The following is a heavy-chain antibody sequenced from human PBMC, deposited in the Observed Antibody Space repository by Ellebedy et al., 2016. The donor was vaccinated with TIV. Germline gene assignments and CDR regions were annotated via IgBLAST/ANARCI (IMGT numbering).Heavy chain of an antibody. CDR1: GDTFSSYG. D-gene: IGHD3-3*02. CDR3: ARGTDISKVGY. Sequence: SVKVSXXASGDTFSSYGISWVRQAPGQGLEWMGGIIPAFGTANSAQRFQRRVTITADKSTSTVYMELSSLRSEDTAVYYCARGTDISKVGYWGQGTLVTVAS. V-gene: IGHV1-69*06. CDR2: IIPAFGTA. J-gene: IGHJ4*02.